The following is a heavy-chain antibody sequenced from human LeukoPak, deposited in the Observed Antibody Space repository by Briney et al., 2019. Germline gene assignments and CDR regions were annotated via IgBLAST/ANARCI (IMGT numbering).Heavy chain of an antibody. CDR3: ASRVLLWFGELSG. CDR1: GGSISSSSDY. V-gene: IGHV4-39*01. J-gene: IGHJ4*02. Sequence: SETLSLTCTVSGGSISSSSDYWGWIRQAPGKGLEWIGSIYYHENTYYNSSLKSRVTISVDTSKNQFSLKLSSVTAADTAVYYCASRVLLWFGELSGWGQGTLVTVSS. D-gene: IGHD3-10*01. CDR2: IYYHENT.